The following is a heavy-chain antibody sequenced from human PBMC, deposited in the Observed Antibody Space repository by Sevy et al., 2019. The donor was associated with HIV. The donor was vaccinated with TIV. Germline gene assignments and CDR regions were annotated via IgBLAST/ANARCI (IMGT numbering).Heavy chain of an antibody. D-gene: IGHD2-21*02. CDR2: IIPIFGTA. CDR1: GGTFSSYA. V-gene: IGHV1-69*06. Sequence: ASVMVSCKASGGTFSSYAISWVRQAPGQGLEWMGGIIPIFGTANYAQKFQGRVTITADKSTSTAYMELSSLRSEDTAVYYCARSLGGDWGYYFDYWGQGTLVTVSS. J-gene: IGHJ4*02. CDR3: ARSLGGDWGYYFDY.